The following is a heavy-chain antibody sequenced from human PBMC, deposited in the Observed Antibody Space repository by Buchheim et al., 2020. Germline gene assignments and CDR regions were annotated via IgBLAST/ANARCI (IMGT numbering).Heavy chain of an antibody. CDR3: ARVGTPIAVAGTWYYYYYMDG. Sequence: QVQLVQSGAEVKKPGASVKVSCKASGYTFTSYYMHWVRQAPGQGLEWMGIINPSGGSTSYAQTFQGRVTMTRDTSTSTVYLELSSLRSEDTSVYFCARVGTPIAVAGTWYYYYYMDGWGKGT. CDR2: INPSGGST. J-gene: IGHJ6*03. V-gene: IGHV1-46*01. CDR1: GYTFTSYY. D-gene: IGHD6-19*01.